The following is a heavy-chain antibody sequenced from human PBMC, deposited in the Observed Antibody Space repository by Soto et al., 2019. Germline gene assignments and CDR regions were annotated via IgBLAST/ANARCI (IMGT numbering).Heavy chain of an antibody. CDR1: GFTFSSYE. D-gene: IGHD6-13*01. V-gene: IGHV3-48*03. J-gene: IGHJ5*02. Sequence: EVQLVESGGGLVQPGGSLRLSCVASGFTFSSYEMNWVRQAPGKGLEWVSYISSSGSTIYYADSVKGRFTISRDNAKNSLYLQMNSLRAEDTAVYYCAGIAAQVAFDPWGQVTLVTVS. CDR2: ISSSGSTI. CDR3: AGIAAQVAFDP.